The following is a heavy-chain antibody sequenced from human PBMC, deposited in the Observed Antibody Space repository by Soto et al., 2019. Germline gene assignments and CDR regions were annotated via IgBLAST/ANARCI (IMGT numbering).Heavy chain of an antibody. CDR3: ARDFLPSIVVVTAHYYYGMDV. J-gene: IGHJ6*02. V-gene: IGHV3-33*01. D-gene: IGHD2-21*02. Sequence: GGSLRLSCAASGFTFSSYGMHWVRQAPGKGLEWVAVIWYDGSNKYYADSVKGRFTISRDNSKNTLYLQMNSLRAEDTAVYYCARDFLPSIVVVTAHYYYGMDVWGQGTTVTVSS. CDR1: GFTFSSYG. CDR2: IWYDGSNK.